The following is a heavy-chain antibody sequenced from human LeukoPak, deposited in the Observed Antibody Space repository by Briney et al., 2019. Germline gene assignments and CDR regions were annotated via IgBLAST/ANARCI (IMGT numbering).Heavy chain of an antibody. J-gene: IGHJ5*02. D-gene: IGHD4/OR15-4a*01. CDR3: ARDAGAGTQRDGWFDP. V-gene: IGHV3-21*01. CDR2: INSDALWI. Sequence: PGGSLRLSCAASGFTFSSYGMHWVRQAPGKGLEWVSSINSDALWIYYADSVRGRFTVSRDNAKNSLYLQMNSLGADDTAVYYCARDAGAGTQRDGWFDPWGQGTLVTVSS. CDR1: GFTFSSYG.